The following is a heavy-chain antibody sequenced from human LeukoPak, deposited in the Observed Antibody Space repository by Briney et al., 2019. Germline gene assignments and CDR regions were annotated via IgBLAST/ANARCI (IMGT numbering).Heavy chain of an antibody. J-gene: IGHJ4*02. V-gene: IGHV3-30*18. D-gene: IGHD5-12*01. CDR3: AKGIGWLHRAFHY. Sequence: QPGRSLRLSCAVSGFTFSNYGMHWVRQAPGKGLEWVAVISYDGSNKYYADSVKGRFTISRENSKNTLSLQMNSLRTEDMAVYYCAKGIGWLHRAFHYWGQGTLVTVSS. CDR2: ISYDGSNK. CDR1: GFTFSNYG.